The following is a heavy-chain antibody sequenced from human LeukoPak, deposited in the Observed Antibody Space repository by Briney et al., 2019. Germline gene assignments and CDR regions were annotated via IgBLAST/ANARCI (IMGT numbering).Heavy chain of an antibody. CDR1: ARSLSRRGYG. CDR3: AKARGLGLKTLFDY. J-gene: IGHJ4*02. CDR2: IYHSGST. Sequence: SQSMSPTRILYARSLSRRGYGWSWILEPAWKGLEWIGYIYHSGSTYYNPFLKSRVTISVDTSKNQFSLKLSSVTAADTAVYYCAKARGLGLKTLFDYWGQGTLVTVSS. D-gene: IGHD3/OR15-3a*01. V-gene: IGHV4-30-2*01.